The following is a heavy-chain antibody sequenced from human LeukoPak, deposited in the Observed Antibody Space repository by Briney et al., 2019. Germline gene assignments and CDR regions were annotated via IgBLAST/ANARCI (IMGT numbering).Heavy chain of an antibody. J-gene: IGHJ6*03. CDR3: ARQNYDSSTYSPPDYYLDV. CDR2: IYTSGSP. D-gene: IGHD3-22*01. CDR1: GGSISNYY. V-gene: IGHV4-4*07. Sequence: SETLSLTCTVSGGSISNYYWSWIRQPAGKGLEWIGHIYTSGSPNYNPSLKSRVTMSVDTSKNQFSLKLSSVTAADTAVYYCARQNYDSSTYSPPDYYLDVWGKGTTVTISS.